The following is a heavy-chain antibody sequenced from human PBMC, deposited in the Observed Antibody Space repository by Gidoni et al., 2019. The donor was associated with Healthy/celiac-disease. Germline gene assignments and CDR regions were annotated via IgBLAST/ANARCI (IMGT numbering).Heavy chain of an antibody. J-gene: IGHJ4*02. V-gene: IGHV3-30*18. D-gene: IGHD1-26*01. CDR2: ISYDGSNK. Sequence: QVQLVESGGGVVQPGRSLRLSCAASGFTFSSYGMHWVRQAPGKGLEWVAVISYDGSNKYYADSVKGRFTISRDNSKNTLYLQMNSLRAEDTAVYYCTKGNGIVGATILNFDYWGQGTLVTVSS. CDR1: GFTFSSYG. CDR3: TKGNGIVGATILNFDY.